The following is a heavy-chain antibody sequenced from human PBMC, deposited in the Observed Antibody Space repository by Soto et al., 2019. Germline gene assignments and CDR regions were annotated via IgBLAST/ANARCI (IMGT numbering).Heavy chain of an antibody. Sequence: ASVKVSCKASGYTFTNYAIHWVRQAPGQRLEWMGWINAGKGYTKYSQNFQGRVTITRDTFATSVYMEMSSLRSEDTAEYYCARVQSGSDWGYYFDYWGQGTPVTVSS. CDR2: INAGKGYT. CDR1: GYTFTNYA. CDR3: ARVQSGSDWGYYFDY. V-gene: IGHV1-3*01. D-gene: IGHD2-15*01. J-gene: IGHJ4*02.